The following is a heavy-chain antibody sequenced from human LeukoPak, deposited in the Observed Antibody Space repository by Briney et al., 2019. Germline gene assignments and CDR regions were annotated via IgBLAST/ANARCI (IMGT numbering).Heavy chain of an antibody. J-gene: IGHJ4*02. CDR2: ISSRSSYI. Sequence: GGSLRLSCAASGFTFSSYRMNWVRQAPGRGLEWVSSISSRSSYIYYAGSVKGRFTISRDNAKNSQYLQMNSLRAEDTAVYYCARDPWTNSDYDGFDYWGQGTLVTVSS. CDR3: ARDPWTNSDYDGFDY. CDR1: GFTFSSYR. D-gene: IGHD5-12*01. V-gene: IGHV3-21*01.